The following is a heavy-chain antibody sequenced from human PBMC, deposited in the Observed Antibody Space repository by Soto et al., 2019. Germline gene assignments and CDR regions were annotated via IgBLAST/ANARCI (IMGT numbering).Heavy chain of an antibody. Sequence: QVQLVQSGAEVKKPGASVKVSCKASGYTFSDYFMHWVRQAPGQGLEWMGWIKPNSGGTKYAQKFQGRVTMTRDTSISTAYMELSRLRYDDTAIYYCASDGSGVGVKGFDTWGQGTLVTVSS. CDR3: ASDGSGVGVKGFDT. J-gene: IGHJ5*02. V-gene: IGHV1-2*02. D-gene: IGHD1-26*01. CDR2: IKPNSGGT. CDR1: GYTFSDYF.